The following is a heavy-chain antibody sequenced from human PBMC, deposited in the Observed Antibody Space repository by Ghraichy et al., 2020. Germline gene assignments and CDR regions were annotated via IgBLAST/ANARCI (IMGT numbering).Heavy chain of an antibody. CDR1: GFTFSSYW. CDR3: ARPNDYGDFFLDY. D-gene: IGHD4-17*01. V-gene: IGHV3-7*03. CDR2: IKQDGSEK. J-gene: IGHJ4*02. Sequence: LSLTCAASGFTFSSYWMSWVRQAPGKGLEWVANIKQDGSEKYYVDSVKGRFTISRDNAKNSLYLQMNSLRAEDTAVYYCARPNDYGDFFLDYWGQGTLVTVSS.